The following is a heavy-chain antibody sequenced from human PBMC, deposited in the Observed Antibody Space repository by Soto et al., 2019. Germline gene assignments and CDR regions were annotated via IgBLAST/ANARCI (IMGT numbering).Heavy chain of an antibody. V-gene: IGHV1-46*03. CDR2: INPNGGST. J-gene: IGHJ6*03. CDR3: VRANAARQRDYSYHYYLHI. D-gene: IGHD6-6*01. Sequence: QVQLVQSGAEVKKPGASVKVSCKASGYTFINYYIHWVRQAPGQGLEWMGVINPNGGSTVYAQKCQGIVTLTRDTSTSTVYVELSSLRSDDTAVYFCVRANAARQRDYSYHYYLHIWGKGTTVTVSS. CDR1: GYTFINYY.